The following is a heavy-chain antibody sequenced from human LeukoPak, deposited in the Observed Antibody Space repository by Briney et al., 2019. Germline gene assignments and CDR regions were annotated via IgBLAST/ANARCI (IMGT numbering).Heavy chain of an antibody. CDR2: INSDGRST. Sequence: GGSLRLSCAPSGVISSKDCTHSGPQAPGKGLVWVSRINSDGRSTNYADSVMGQFSISRDYAKNTVYLQMNGLRAEATVVYYGAITIVGGTDCFDSWGQGTLVTVSS. D-gene: IGHD1-26*01. J-gene: IGHJ5*01. CDR1: GVISSKDC. V-gene: IGHV3-74*01. CDR3: AITIVGGTDCFDS.